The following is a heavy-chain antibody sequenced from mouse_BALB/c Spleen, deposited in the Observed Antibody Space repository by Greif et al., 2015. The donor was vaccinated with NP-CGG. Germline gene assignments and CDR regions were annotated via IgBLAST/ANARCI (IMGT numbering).Heavy chain of an antibody. Sequence: EVPLQESGAELVRSGASFKLSCTASGFNTHDYSMHWVPQRPEQCLEWIGWIDPENGDTSYAPKFQGKAPMTADTSSNTAYLQLSSLTFEDTAVYYLNGNGLAYWGQGTLVTVSA. CDR2: IDPENGDT. J-gene: IGHJ3*01. CDR3: NGNGLAY. D-gene: IGHD2-1*01. V-gene: IGHV14-4*02. CDR1: GFNTHDYS.